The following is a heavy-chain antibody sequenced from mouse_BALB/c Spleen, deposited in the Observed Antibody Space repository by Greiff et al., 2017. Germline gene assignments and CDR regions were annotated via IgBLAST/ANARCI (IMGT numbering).Heavy chain of an antibody. J-gene: IGHJ3*01. CDR1: GYAFSSSW. CDR3: ARLGDYDGAY. Sequence: QDQLQQSGPELVKPGASVKISCKASGYAFSSSWMNWVKQRPGQGLEWIGRIYPGDGDTNYNGKFKGKATLTADKSSSTAYMQLSSLTSVDSAVYFCARLGDYDGAYWGQGTLVTVSA. V-gene: IGHV1-82*01. D-gene: IGHD2-4*01. CDR2: IYPGDGDT.